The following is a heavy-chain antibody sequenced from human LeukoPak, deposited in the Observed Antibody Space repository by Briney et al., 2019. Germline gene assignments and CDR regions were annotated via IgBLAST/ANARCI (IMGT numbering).Heavy chain of an antibody. Sequence: GASVKVSCKASGGTFSSYAISWVRQAPGQGLEWMGRIIPIFGIANYAQKFQGRVTITADKSTSTAYMELGSLRSEDTAVYYCARGNTSHCYTRGFDCYYYGMDVWGQGTTVTVSS. V-gene: IGHV1-69*04. J-gene: IGHJ6*02. CDR3: ARGNTSHCYTRGFDCYYYGMDV. CDR2: IIPIFGIA. D-gene: IGHD2-2*02. CDR1: GGTFSSYA.